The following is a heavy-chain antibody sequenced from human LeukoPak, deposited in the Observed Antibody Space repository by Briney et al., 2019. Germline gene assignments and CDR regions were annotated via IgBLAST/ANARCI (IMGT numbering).Heavy chain of an antibody. Sequence: GGSLRLSCAASGFTVSNNYMSWVRQAPGKGLEWVAHINPDGRDTYYVDSVKGRFTISRDNAQNSMYLQMNSLRVEDTAVYYCTSWGDTTAEYFQRWGQGTLVTVSS. J-gene: IGHJ1*01. D-gene: IGHD2-21*02. CDR3: TSWGDTTAEYFQR. CDR1: GFTVSNNY. CDR2: INPDGRDT. V-gene: IGHV3-7*01.